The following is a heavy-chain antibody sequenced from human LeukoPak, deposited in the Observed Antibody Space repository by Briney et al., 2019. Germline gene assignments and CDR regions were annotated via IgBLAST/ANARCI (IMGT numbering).Heavy chain of an antibody. V-gene: IGHV3-23*01. CDR3: AKYPPTDC. Sequence: GGPLRLSCAASGFTFSSYAMSWLPRAPGKGLEWVSAMTGSSGSTYYADSMNGLFTISRDNSKNTLYLQMNSLRVEDTALYYWAKYPPTDCWGQGTLVTVSS. J-gene: IGHJ4*02. CDR1: GFTFSSYA. CDR2: MTGSSGST.